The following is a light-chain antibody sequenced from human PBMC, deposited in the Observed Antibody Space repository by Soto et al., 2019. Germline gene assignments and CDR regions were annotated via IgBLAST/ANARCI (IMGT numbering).Light chain of an antibody. CDR2: EVS. CDR3: SSFINRSTIV. V-gene: IGLV2-8*01. CDR1: SSDVGGYNY. J-gene: IGLJ1*01. Sequence: QSALTQPPSASGSPGQSVTISCTGSSSDVGGYNYVSWYQQHPGKAPKLMIYEVSKRPSGVPDRLSGSKSGNTASLTVSGLQAEDEADYYCSSFINRSTIVFGSGTKLIVL.